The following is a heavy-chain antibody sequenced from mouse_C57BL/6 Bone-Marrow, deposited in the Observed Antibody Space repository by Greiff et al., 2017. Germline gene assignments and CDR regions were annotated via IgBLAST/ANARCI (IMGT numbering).Heavy chain of an antibody. Sequence: EVQLVESEGDLVKPGGSLKLSCAASGFTFSSYGMSWVRQTPDKRLEWVATISSGGSYTYYPDSVKGRFTISRDNAKNTLYLQMSSLKSEDTAMYYCARLSPFAYWGQGTLVTVSA. D-gene: IGHD6-2*01. J-gene: IGHJ3*01. CDR1: GFTFSSYG. CDR3: ARLSPFAY. V-gene: IGHV5-6*01. CDR2: ISSGGSYT.